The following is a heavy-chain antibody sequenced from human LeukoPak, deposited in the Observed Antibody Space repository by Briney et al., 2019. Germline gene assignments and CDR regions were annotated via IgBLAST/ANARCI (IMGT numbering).Heavy chain of an antibody. CDR1: GGTFSSYA. V-gene: IGHV1-69*04. J-gene: IGHJ6*02. CDR3: ASNYDFWSGYLREYYYYYYGMDV. Sequence: SVKVPCKASGGTFSSYAISWVRQAPGQGLEWMGRIIPILGIANYAQKFQGRVTITADKSTSTAYMELSSLRSEDTAVYYCASNYDFWSGYLREYYYYYYGMDVWGQGTTVTVSS. CDR2: IIPILGIA. D-gene: IGHD3-3*01.